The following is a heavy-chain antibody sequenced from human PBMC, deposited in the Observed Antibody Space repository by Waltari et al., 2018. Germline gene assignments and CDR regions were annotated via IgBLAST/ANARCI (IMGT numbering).Heavy chain of an antibody. D-gene: IGHD5-12*01. Sequence: QLQLQESGPGLVKPSETLSLTCTVSGGSISSSSYYWGWIRQPPGKGLEWIGSIYYSGRTYYNPSLKSRGTISVDTSKNQFSLKLSSVTAADTAVYYCARRRGYSGYEDFDYWGQGTLVTVSS. CDR1: GGSISSSSYY. CDR2: IYYSGRT. J-gene: IGHJ4*02. CDR3: ARRRGYSGYEDFDY. V-gene: IGHV4-39*01.